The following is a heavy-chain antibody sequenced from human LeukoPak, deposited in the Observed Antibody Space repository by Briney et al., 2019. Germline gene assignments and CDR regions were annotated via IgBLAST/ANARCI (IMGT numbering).Heavy chain of an antibody. Sequence: ASVKVSCKASGYTFTGYYMHWVRQAPGQGLEWMGWINPNSGGTNYAQKFQGRVTMTRDTSISTAYMELSRLRSDDTAVYYCARAGRYYDSSGYAWDRSFDAFDIWGQGTMVTVSS. CDR2: INPNSGGT. CDR1: GYTFTGYY. D-gene: IGHD3-22*01. V-gene: IGHV1-2*02. J-gene: IGHJ3*02. CDR3: ARAGRYYDSSGYAWDRSFDAFDI.